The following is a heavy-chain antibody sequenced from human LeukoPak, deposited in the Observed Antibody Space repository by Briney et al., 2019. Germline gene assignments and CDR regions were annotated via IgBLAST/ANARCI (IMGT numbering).Heavy chain of an antibody. CDR3: ARDPPWSGYYYGMDV. CDR1: GGSISSYY. D-gene: IGHD3-10*01. V-gene: IGHV4-59*01. CDR2: IYYSGST. J-gene: IGHJ6*04. Sequence: SETLSLTCTVSGGSISSYYWSWTRQPPGKGLEWIGYIYYSGSTNYNPSLKSRVTISVDTSKNQFSLKLSSVTAADTAVYYCARDPPWSGYYYGMDVWGKGTTVTVSS.